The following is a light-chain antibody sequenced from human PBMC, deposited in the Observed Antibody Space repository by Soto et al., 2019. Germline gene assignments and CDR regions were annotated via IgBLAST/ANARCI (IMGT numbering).Light chain of an antibody. Sequence: DVQMTQSPSTLSASVGDRVIVTIRASQRISNWLAWYQQKPGKAPNLLIYDASILESGVPSRFSGSGSGTEFTLTISSLQPDDFATYYCQQYNSYRTFGQGTKVDI. CDR3: QQYNSYRT. CDR1: QRISNW. CDR2: DAS. V-gene: IGKV1-5*01. J-gene: IGKJ1*01.